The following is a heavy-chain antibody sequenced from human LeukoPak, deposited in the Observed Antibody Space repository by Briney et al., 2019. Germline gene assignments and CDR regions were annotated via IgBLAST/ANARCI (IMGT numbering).Heavy chain of an antibody. CDR2: IYYSGST. CDR1: GGSVSSGSYY. V-gene: IGHV4-39*01. Sequence: SETLSLTCTVSGGSVSSGSYYWSWIRQPPGKGLEWIGYIYYSGSTYYNPSLKSRVTISVDTSKNQFSLKLSSVTAADTAVYYCAGANSGYYPLMWYWGQGTLVTVSS. CDR3: AGANSGYYPLMWY. J-gene: IGHJ4*02. D-gene: IGHD3-22*01.